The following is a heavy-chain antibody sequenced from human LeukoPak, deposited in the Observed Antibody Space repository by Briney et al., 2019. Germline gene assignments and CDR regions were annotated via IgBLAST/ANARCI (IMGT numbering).Heavy chain of an antibody. D-gene: IGHD4-17*01. CDR2: MSADVVTR. J-gene: IGHJ3*01. V-gene: IGHV1-46*01. Sequence: ASVKVSCKASGYSFTNNHMHWVRQAPGQGLERVGVMSADVVTRIYAQKFQGRVTVTRSTSTSTVYMELSGLRSEDSAVYYCARDGNGDYPYGFDFWGQGTMVTVSS. CDR3: ARDGNGDYPYGFDF. CDR1: GYSFTNNH.